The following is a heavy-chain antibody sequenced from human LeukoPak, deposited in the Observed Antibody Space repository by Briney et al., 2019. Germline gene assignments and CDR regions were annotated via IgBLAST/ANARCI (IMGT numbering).Heavy chain of an antibody. CDR3: ARGRYESTRLSAYYHYYMDV. D-gene: IGHD1-14*01. CDR2: IYTSGST. V-gene: IGHV4-4*07. Sequence: SETLSRTCTVSAGSISSYYWSWIRQPAGKGLEWIGRIYTSGSTIYNPSLKSRVTMSVDTSKNQFSLKLSSVTAADTAVYYCARGRYESTRLSAYYHYYMDVWGKGTTVTVSS. J-gene: IGHJ6*03. CDR1: AGSISSYY.